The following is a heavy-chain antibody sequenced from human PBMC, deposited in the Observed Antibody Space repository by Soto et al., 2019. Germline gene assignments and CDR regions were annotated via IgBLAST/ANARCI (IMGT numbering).Heavy chain of an antibody. D-gene: IGHD6-6*01. CDR2: IIPIFGTA. V-gene: IGHV1-69*06. J-gene: IGHJ4*02. CDR3: AREWVAARPGSFDY. CDR1: GGTFSSYA. Sequence: GASVKVSCKASGGTFSSYAISWVRQAPGQGLEWMGGIIPIFGTANYAQKFQGRVTITADKSTSTAYMELSSLRSEDTAVYYCAREWVAARPGSFDYWGQGTLVTVSS.